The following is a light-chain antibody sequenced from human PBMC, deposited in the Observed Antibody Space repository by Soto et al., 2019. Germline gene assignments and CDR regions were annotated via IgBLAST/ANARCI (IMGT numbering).Light chain of an antibody. CDR1: QSLLHSNGYNY. Sequence: DIVMTQSPLSLPVTPGEPASIFCRSSQSLLHSNGYNYLDWYLQKPGQSPQLLIYLGSNRASGVPDRFSGSGSGTDFTLKISRVEAEDVGVYYCMQALHTPCAFGEGTKVEIK. V-gene: IGKV2-28*01. J-gene: IGKJ1*01. CDR3: MQALHTPCA. CDR2: LGS.